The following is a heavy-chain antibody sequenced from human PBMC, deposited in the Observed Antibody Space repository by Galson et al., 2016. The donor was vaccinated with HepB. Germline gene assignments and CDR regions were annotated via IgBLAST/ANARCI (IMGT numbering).Heavy chain of an antibody. CDR1: GFTFSNYW. CDR3: ARDGRYDLWSGYRAAFDY. CDR2: INSDGSST. V-gene: IGHV3-74*01. Sequence: SLRLSCAASGFTFSNYWMHWVRQGPGKGLVWVSRINSDGSSTSYADSVKGRFTTSRDNAKNTLYLQMNSLRVEDTAVYYCARDGRYDLWSGYRAAFDYWGQGTLVTVSS. J-gene: IGHJ4*02. D-gene: IGHD3-3*01.